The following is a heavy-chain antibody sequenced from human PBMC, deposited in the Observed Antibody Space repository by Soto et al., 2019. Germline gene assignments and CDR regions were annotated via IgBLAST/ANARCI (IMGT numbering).Heavy chain of an antibody. CDR1: GGTFSXYX. D-gene: IGHD3-16*01. CDR2: IIPIFGTA. CDR3: XXXXXGPTLRD. J-gene: IGHJ4*02. V-gene: IGHV1-69*05. Sequence: QVQLVQSGAEVKKPGSSVKVSCKASGGTFSXYXXSXXXXXXGQGLEWMGGIIPIFGTANYAQKFQGRVTXXXXXXXXXXXXXXXXXXXXXXXXXXXXXXXXGPTLRDWGQGTLVTVSS.